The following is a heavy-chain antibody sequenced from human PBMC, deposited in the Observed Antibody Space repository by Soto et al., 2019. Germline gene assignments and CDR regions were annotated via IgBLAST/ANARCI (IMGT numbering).Heavy chain of an antibody. V-gene: IGHV1-18*01. CDR3: AATYYYDSSGYYLPY. CDR2: ISAYNGNT. Sequence: GASVKVSCKASGYTFTSQGISWVRQAPGQGLEWMGWISAYNGNTNYAQKLQGRVTMTTDTSTSTAYMELRSLRSDDTAVYYCAATYYYDSSGYYLPYWGQGTLVTVSS. D-gene: IGHD3-22*01. J-gene: IGHJ4*02. CDR1: GYTFTSQG.